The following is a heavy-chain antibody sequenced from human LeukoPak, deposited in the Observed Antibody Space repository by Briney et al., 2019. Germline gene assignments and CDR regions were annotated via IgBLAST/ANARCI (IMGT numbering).Heavy chain of an antibody. CDR1: GGSISSYY. J-gene: IGHJ4*02. Sequence: PSQTLSLTCTVSGGSISSYYWSWIRQPPGKGLEWIGYIYYSGSTNYTPSLKSRVTMSVDTSKNQFSLKLSSVTAADTAVYYCARGRYSYGLDPFDYWGQGTLVTVSS. D-gene: IGHD5-18*01. CDR2: IYYSGST. V-gene: IGHV4-59*12. CDR3: ARGRYSYGLDPFDY.